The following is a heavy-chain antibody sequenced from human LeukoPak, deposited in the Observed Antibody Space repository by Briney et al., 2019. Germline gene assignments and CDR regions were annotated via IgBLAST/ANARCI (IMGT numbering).Heavy chain of an antibody. D-gene: IGHD2/OR15-2a*01. Sequence: GASVKVSYKVSGYTLTELSMHWVRQAPGKGLEWMGGFDPEDGETIYAQKFQGRVTMTEDTSTDTAYMELSSLRSEDTAVYYCATGGALSQYYYYMDVWGKGTTVTVSS. CDR3: ATGGALSQYYYYMDV. V-gene: IGHV1-24*01. CDR1: GYTLTELS. J-gene: IGHJ6*03. CDR2: FDPEDGET.